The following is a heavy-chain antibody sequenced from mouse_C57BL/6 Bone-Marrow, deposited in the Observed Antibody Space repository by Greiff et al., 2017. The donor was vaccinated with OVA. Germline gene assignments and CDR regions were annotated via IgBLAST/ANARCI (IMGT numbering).Heavy chain of an antibody. Sequence: QVQLQQSGAELARPGASVKLSCKASGYTFTSYGISWVKQRTGQGLEWIGEIYPRSGNTYYNEKFKGKATLTADKSSSTAYMELRSLTSEDSAVYFCARMGRGGSSFYFDYWGQGTTLTVSS. CDR2: IYPRSGNT. CDR3: ARMGRGGSSFYFDY. D-gene: IGHD1-1*01. CDR1: GYTFTSYG. J-gene: IGHJ2*01. V-gene: IGHV1-81*01.